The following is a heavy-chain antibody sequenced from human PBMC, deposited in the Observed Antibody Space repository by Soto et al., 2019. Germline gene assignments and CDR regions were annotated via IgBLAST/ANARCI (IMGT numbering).Heavy chain of an antibody. CDR1: GYNLTDYY. CDR3: ARHPHRYSGDGVVYFGIYV. V-gene: IGHV1-2*02. CDR2: INSTHGDT. Sequence: APAKVSCRGSGYNLTDYYMPRACSASGQGIEWMGWINSTHGDTNYAQTFEGRVTMHRDTAIRTAYMERSRLRSDDPSVYYCARHPHRYSGDGVVYFGIYVLGPRNTVTGSS. J-gene: IGHJ6*02. D-gene: IGHD5-12*01.